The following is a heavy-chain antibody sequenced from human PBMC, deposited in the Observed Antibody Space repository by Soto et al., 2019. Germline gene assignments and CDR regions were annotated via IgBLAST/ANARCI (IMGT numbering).Heavy chain of an antibody. Sequence: GGSLRLSCAASEFTFSSYTMNWIRQAPGKGLEWVSSISDSGTYKYYAASVKGRFSISRDNAKNSLFLQMNSLRAEDTAVYYCARGLRVESTRPLDYWGQGSLVTVSS. CDR1: EFTFSSYT. V-gene: IGHV3-21*01. CDR3: ARGLRVESTRPLDY. D-gene: IGHD6-6*01. CDR2: ISDSGTYK. J-gene: IGHJ4*02.